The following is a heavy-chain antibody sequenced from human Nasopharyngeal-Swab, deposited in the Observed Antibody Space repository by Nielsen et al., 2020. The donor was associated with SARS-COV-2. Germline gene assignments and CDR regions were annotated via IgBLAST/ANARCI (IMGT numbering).Heavy chain of an antibody. J-gene: IGHJ4*02. V-gene: IGHV4-34*01. D-gene: IGHD4-17*01. CDR3: AGRPDYGDYTGGFDY. Sequence: WIRQPPGKGLEWIGEINHSGSTNYNPSLKSRVTISVDTSKNQFSPKLSSVTAADTAVYYCAGRPDYGDYTGGFDYWGQGTLVTVSS. CDR2: INHSGST.